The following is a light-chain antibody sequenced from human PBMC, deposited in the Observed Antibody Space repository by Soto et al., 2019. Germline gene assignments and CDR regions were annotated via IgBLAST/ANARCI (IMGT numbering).Light chain of an antibody. Sequence: QSVLTQPASVSGSPGQSITISCTGTSSDVGVYNYVSWYQQHPGKAPKLMIYEVSNRPSGVSNRFSGSKSGNTASLTISGLQAEDEAYYYCSSYTSSSSWVFGGGTKLTVL. J-gene: IGLJ3*02. CDR1: SSDVGVYNY. V-gene: IGLV2-14*01. CDR2: EVS. CDR3: SSYTSSSSWV.